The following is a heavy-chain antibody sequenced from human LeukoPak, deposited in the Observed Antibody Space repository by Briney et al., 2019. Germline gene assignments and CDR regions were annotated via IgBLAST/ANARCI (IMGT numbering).Heavy chain of an antibody. CDR3: ARGPRPLGATMWYYFDY. CDR2: ISYDGSNK. D-gene: IGHD5-12*01. Sequence: GRSLRLSCAPSGFTFSSYAMHWVRQAPGKGLEWVAVISYDGSNKYYADSVKGRFTISRDNSKNTLYLQMNSLRAEDTAVYYCARGPRPLGATMWYYFDYWGQGTLVTVSS. J-gene: IGHJ4*02. CDR1: GFTFSSYA. V-gene: IGHV3-30-3*01.